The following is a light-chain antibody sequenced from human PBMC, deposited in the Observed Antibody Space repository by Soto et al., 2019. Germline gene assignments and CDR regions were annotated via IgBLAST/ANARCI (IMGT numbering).Light chain of an antibody. CDR2: DAS. V-gene: IGKV3-15*01. Sequence: ETVMTQSPATLSVSPGERATLSCRASQSVSNRLAWYQQKPGQGPRLLIYDASTRATGIPARFSGSGSGTDFTLTISSLQSEDFAVYFCQQYKNWPPITFGGGTKVEIK. CDR1: QSVSNR. J-gene: IGKJ4*01. CDR3: QQYKNWPPIT.